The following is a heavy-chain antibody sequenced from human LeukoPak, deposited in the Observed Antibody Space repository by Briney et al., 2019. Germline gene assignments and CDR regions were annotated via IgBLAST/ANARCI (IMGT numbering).Heavy chain of an antibody. V-gene: IGHV3-21*01. CDR2: ISSSSSYI. D-gene: IGHD6-19*01. CDR1: GFTFSSYS. Sequence: GGSLRLPCAASGFTFSSYSMNWVRQAPGKGLEWVSSISSSSSYIYYADSVKGRFTISRDNAKNSLYLQMNSLRAEDTAVYYCARLGLAVAGTFDYWGQGTLVTVSS. J-gene: IGHJ4*02. CDR3: ARLGLAVAGTFDY.